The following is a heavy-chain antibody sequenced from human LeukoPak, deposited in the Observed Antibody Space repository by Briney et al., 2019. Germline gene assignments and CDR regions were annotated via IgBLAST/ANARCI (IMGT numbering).Heavy chain of an antibody. D-gene: IGHD3-10*01. V-gene: IGHV3-7*01. J-gene: IGHJ4*02. CDR1: GFIFSGYW. CDR3: ASTTYYFN. Sequence: TGGSLRLSCAASGFIFSGYWMTWVRQAPGKGLEWVANIKYDGSEENYVDSVKGRFTISRDNAKNSLFLQMNSLRVEDTAVYFCASTTYYFNWGQGTLVTVSS. CDR2: IKYDGSEE.